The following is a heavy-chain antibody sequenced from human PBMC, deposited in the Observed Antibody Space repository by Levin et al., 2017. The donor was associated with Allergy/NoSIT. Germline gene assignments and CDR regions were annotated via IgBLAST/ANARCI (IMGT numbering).Heavy chain of an antibody. CDR1: GGSISSSSYY. Sequence: GSLRLSCTVSGGSISSSSYYWGWIRQPPGKGLEWIGSIYYGGNTYYNPSLKSRVTISVDTSKNQFSLKVTSVTAADTAVYYCARHGSIAARIFDSWGQGTLVTVSS. CDR3: ARHGSIAARIFDS. V-gene: IGHV4-39*01. CDR2: IYYGGNT. J-gene: IGHJ4*02. D-gene: IGHD6-6*01.